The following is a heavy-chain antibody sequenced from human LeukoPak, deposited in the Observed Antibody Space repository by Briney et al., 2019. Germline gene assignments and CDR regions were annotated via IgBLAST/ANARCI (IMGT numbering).Heavy chain of an antibody. CDR1: GGTFSSYA. Sequence: SVKVSCKASGGTFSSYAISWVRQAPGQGLGWMGGIIPIFGTANYAQKFQGRVTITADKSTSTAYMELSSLRSEDTAVYYCASLPGPPLLDAFDIWGQGTMVTVSS. D-gene: IGHD2-15*01. CDR3: ASLPGPPLLDAFDI. J-gene: IGHJ3*02. CDR2: IIPIFGTA. V-gene: IGHV1-69*06.